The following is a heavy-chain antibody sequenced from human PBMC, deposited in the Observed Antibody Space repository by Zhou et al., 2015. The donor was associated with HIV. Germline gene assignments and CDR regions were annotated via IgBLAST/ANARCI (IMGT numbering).Heavy chain of an antibody. CDR3: ARVGDYGDRGSLYGMDV. CDR2: IIPIFGTA. V-gene: IGHV1-69*06. D-gene: IGHD4-17*01. Sequence: QVQLVQSGAEVKKPGSSVKVSCKASGGTFSSYAISWVRQAPGQGLEWMGGIIPIFGTANYAQKFQGRVTITADKSTSTAYMELSSLRSEDTAVYYCARVGDYGDRGSLYGMDVWGQGTTVTVSS. CDR1: GGTFSSYA. J-gene: IGHJ6*02.